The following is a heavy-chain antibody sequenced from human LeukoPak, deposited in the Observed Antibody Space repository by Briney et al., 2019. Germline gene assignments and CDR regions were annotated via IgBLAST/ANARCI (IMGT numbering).Heavy chain of an antibody. D-gene: IGHD6-13*01. V-gene: IGHV4-59*01. J-gene: IGHJ4*02. CDR2: IDYSGST. CDR3: ARDIAASANANYYFDY. Sequence: SETLSLTRTVSGGYLSSYYWSWIRQPPGKGLEWVGYIDYSGSTNYTPSLKTRVTMSVDTSKNQFSLNLSSVTAADTAVYYCARDIAASANANYYFDYWGQGALVTVSS. CDR1: GGYLSSYY.